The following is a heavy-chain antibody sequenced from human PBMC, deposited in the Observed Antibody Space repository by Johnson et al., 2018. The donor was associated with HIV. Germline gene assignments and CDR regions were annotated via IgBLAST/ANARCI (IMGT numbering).Heavy chain of an antibody. V-gene: IGHV3-13*01. CDR2: IGTAGDT. Sequence: MQLVESGGGLVQPGGSLRLSCVASGFTFSSYDMHWVRQATGKGLEWVSAIGTAGDTYYPGSVKGRFTISRENAKNSLYLQMNSLRAGDTAVYYCARVMYGGSSKSAAFDIWGQGTMVTVSS. D-gene: IGHD1-26*01. J-gene: IGHJ3*02. CDR3: ARVMYGGSSKSAAFDI. CDR1: GFTFSSYD.